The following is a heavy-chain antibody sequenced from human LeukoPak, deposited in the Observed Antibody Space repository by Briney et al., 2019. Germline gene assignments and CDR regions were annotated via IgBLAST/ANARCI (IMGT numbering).Heavy chain of an antibody. CDR3: ARSRYGDHFDY. J-gene: IGHJ4*02. Sequence: AASVKVSCKASGYTFTSYDINWVRQAPGQGLEWMGWINPNGGGTNYAQKFQGRVTMTRDTSISTAYMELSRLRSDDTAVYYCARSRYGDHFDYWGQGTLVTVSS. CDR2: INPNGGGT. V-gene: IGHV1-2*02. D-gene: IGHD7-27*01. CDR1: GYTFTSYD.